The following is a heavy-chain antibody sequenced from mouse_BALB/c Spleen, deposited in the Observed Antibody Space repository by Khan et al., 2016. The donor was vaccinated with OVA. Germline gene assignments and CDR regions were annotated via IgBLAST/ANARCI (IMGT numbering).Heavy chain of an antibody. V-gene: IGHV1S135*01. CDR1: GYSFTSYY. D-gene: IGHD2-2*01. J-gene: IGHJ3*01. CDR3: TRQGYVAWFTY. Sequence: EVQLQQSGPELMKPGASVKISCKASGYSFTSYYIHWVMQSHGKSLEWIGYIDPFSDTTTYNQKFKGKATLTVDKSSSPAYIHLSNLTSEDSAVYYCTRQGYVAWFTYWGQGTLVTVSA. CDR2: IDPFSDTT.